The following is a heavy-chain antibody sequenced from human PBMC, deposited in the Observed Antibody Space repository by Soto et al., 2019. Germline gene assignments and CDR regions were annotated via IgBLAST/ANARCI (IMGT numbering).Heavy chain of an antibody. D-gene: IGHD3-22*01. J-gene: IGHJ4*02. CDR3: AKEYYYDPSGPYSDLYFAP. Sequence: PVGSLRLSCAASGFSFSSYAMSWVRQAPSQGLEWVSSITTRGGRTYYADSVMGRFTISRDNFANALYLEMNSLRAKDTAIYYCAKEYYYDPSGPYSDLYFAPWGQGTLVTVSS. V-gene: IGHV3-23*01. CDR2: ITTRGGRT. CDR1: GFSFSSYA.